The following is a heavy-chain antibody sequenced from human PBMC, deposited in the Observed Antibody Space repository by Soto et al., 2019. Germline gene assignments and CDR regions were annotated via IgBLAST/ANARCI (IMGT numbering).Heavy chain of an antibody. J-gene: IGHJ4*02. Sequence: QVQLQESGPGLGKPSETLSLTCTVSGGSISSYYWSWIRQPPGMGLEWIGYIYYSGSTNNNPSLKSRVTISVDTSNKQFSLKLSSVTAADTAVYYCARDNALDYWGQGTLVTVSS. CDR2: IYYSGST. CDR1: GGSISSYY. V-gene: IGHV4-59*01. CDR3: ARDNALDY.